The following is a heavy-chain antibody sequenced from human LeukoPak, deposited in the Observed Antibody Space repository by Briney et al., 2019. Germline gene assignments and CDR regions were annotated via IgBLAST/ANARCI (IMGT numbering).Heavy chain of an antibody. V-gene: IGHV3-48*01. D-gene: IGHD3-22*01. Sequence: GGSLRLSCVASEFTFSTYSMNWVRQAPGKGLEWVSYVSTSSSTIYYADSVKGRFTISRDNANTSLFLEMNTLRAEDTAVYYCARERAGITMIVGRFDYWGQGTLVTVSS. J-gene: IGHJ4*02. CDR3: ARERAGITMIVGRFDY. CDR2: VSTSSSTI. CDR1: EFTFSTYS.